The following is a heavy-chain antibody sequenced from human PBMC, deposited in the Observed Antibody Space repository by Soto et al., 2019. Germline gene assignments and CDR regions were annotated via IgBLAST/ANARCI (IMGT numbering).Heavy chain of an antibody. CDR1: GFTFSSYG. CDR2: ISYDGSNK. J-gene: IGHJ4*02. Sequence: QVQLVESGGGVVQPGRSLRLSCAASGFTFSSYGVHWVRPAPGKGLEWVAVISYDGSNKYYADSVKGRFTISRDNSKNTLYLQMNSLRAEDTAVYYCAKGTPYYDFWSGYPFDYWGQGTLVTVSS. CDR3: AKGTPYYDFWSGYPFDY. V-gene: IGHV3-30*18. D-gene: IGHD3-3*01.